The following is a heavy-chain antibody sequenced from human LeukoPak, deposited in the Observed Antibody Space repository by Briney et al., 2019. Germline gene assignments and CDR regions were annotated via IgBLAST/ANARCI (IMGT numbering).Heavy chain of an antibody. V-gene: IGHV3-48*03. J-gene: IGHJ6*04. CDR3: AELGITMIGGV. D-gene: IGHD3-10*02. Sequence: GGSLRLSCAASGLTFSSYGMNWVRQAPGKGLEWVSYISSSGSTIYYADSVKGRFTISRDNAKNSLYLQMNSLRAEDTAVYYCAELGITMIGGVWGKGTTVTISS. CDR2: ISSSGSTI. CDR1: GLTFSSYG.